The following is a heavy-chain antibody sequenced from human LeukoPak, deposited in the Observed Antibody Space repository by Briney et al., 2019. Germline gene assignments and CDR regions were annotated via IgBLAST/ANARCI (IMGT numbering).Heavy chain of an antibody. CDR3: ARDRTRYLDQ. J-gene: IGHJ4*02. CDR1: GFTFSNYA. D-gene: IGHD3/OR15-3a*01. V-gene: IGHV3-23*01. Sequence: QAGGSLRLSCAASGFTFSNYAVTWVRQAPGKGLEWVATITNGAGATYYADSVKGRFTISRDNSKNTLYLQMNSLRAEDTAVYYCARDRTRYLDQWGQGTLVTVSS. CDR2: ITNGAGAT.